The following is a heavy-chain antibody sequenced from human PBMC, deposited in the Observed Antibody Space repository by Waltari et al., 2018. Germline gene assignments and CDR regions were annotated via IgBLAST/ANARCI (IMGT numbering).Heavy chain of an antibody. D-gene: IGHD3-16*01. Sequence: QVQLVESGGGVVQPGRSLRLSCAASGFNFTKSSMHWVRQAPGKGLEWVAFISYDGSGEFYADSVKGRFTISRDNSMNTLYLQMDTLRPEDTALYYCARDLEITFGGVTGGDYWGQGTLVTVSS. CDR1: GFNFTKSS. CDR2: ISYDGSGE. V-gene: IGHV3-30*01. CDR3: ARDLEITFGGVTGGDY. J-gene: IGHJ4*02.